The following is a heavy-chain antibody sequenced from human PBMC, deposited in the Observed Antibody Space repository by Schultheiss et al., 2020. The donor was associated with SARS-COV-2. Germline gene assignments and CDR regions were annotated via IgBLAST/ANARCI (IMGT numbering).Heavy chain of an antibody. J-gene: IGHJ6*02. CDR3: ARDGRGYAYYYGMDV. CDR2: IYYSGST. V-gene: IGHV4-30-4*08. CDR1: GGSVSSGSYY. Sequence: SCTVSGGSVSSGSYYWSWIRQPPGKGLEWIGYIYYSGSTYYNPSLKSRVTISVDTSKNQFSLKLSSVTAADTAVYYCARDGRGYAYYYGMDVWGQGTTVTVSS. D-gene: IGHD5-12*01.